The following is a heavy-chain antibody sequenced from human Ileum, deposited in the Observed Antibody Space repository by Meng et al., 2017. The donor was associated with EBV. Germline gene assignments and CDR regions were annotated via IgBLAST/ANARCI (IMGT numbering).Heavy chain of an antibody. V-gene: IGHV7-4-1*02. CDR2: ISTNTGNP. CDR3: ARDSGYTRSWSGDY. Sequence: SGYGLKKPGASVKVSCKASGYTFHRNAINWVRQAPGQGLEWMGWISTNTGNPTYAQGFAGRFVFSLDTSVSTAYLQISGLKAEDTAIYYCARDSGYTRSWSGDYWGQGALVTVSS. CDR1: GYTFHRNA. J-gene: IGHJ4*02. D-gene: IGHD6-13*01.